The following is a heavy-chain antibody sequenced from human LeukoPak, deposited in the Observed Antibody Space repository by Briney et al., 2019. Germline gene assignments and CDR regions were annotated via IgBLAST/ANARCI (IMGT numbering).Heavy chain of an antibody. CDR1: GYTFTSYY. D-gene: IGHD6-19*01. CDR3: ASGSSGWYGRDYFDY. J-gene: IGHJ4*02. CDR2: INPSGGST. Sequence: ASVKVSCKASGYTFTSYYMHRVRQAPGQGLEWMGIINPSGGSTSYAQKFQGRVTMTRDTSTSTVYMELSSLRSEDTAVYYCASGSSGWYGRDYFDYWGQGTLVTVSS. V-gene: IGHV1-46*01.